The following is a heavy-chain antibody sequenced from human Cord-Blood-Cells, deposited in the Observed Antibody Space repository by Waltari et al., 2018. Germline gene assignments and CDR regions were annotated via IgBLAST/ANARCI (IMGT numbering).Heavy chain of an antibody. V-gene: IGHV4-39*01. J-gene: IGHJ4*02. Sequence: QLQLQESGPGLVKPSETLSLTCTVSGGSISSSSYYWGWIRQPPGKGLEWIGSIYYSGSTYYNPSLKSRVTISVDTSKNQFSLKLSSVTAADTAVYYCARHDGSYYLYYFDYWGQGTLVTVSS. D-gene: IGHD1-26*01. CDR2: IYYSGST. CDR3: ARHDGSYYLYYFDY. CDR1: GGSISSSSYY.